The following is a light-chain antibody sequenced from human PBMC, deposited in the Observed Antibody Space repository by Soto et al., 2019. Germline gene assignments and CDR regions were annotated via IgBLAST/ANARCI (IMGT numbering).Light chain of an antibody. J-gene: IGKJ5*01. CDR1: QNINKW. Sequence: DFQLTQSPSTLSASAGDIVTITCRASQNINKWLAWYQQKPGKAPKILIYDASNLGSGVPSRFRGSGSGTEFTLTISSLQSDDFATYYCQQYSTYASSLTFGQGTRLEIK. V-gene: IGKV1-5*01. CDR2: DAS. CDR3: QQYSTYASSLT.